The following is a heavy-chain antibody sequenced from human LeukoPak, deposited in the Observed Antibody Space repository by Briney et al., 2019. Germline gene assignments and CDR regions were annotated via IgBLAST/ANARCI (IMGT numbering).Heavy chain of an antibody. CDR3: ARARGSSRFDP. J-gene: IGHJ5*02. CDR1: GGSISSGGYS. V-gene: IGHV4-30-2*01. CDR2: IYHSGST. Sequence: PSETLSLTCAVSGGSISSGGYSWSWIRQPPGKGLEWIGYIYHSGSTYYNPSLKGRVTISVDRSKNQFSLKLSSVTAADTAVYYCARARGSSRFDPWGQGTLVTVSS. D-gene: IGHD2-15*01.